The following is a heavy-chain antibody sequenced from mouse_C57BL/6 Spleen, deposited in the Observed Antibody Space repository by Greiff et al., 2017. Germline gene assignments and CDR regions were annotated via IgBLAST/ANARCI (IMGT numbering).Heavy chain of an antibody. J-gene: IGHJ1*03. CDR1: GYTFTEYT. CDR2: FYPGRGSI. D-gene: IGHD1-1*01. CDR3: ARHDYYGSSYPSYWYFDV. V-gene: IGHV1-62-2*01. Sequence: QVQLQQSGAELVKPGASVKLSCKASGYTFTEYTIHWVKQRSGQGLEWIGWFYPGRGSIKYNEKFKDKATLTADKSSSTVYMELSRLTSEDSAVYFCARHDYYGSSYPSYWYFDVWGTGTTVTVSS.